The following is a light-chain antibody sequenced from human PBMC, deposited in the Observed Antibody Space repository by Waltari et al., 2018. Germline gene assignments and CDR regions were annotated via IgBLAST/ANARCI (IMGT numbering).Light chain of an antibody. V-gene: IGKV3-20*01. CDR2: GAS. J-gene: IGKJ1*01. CDR3: QQYGNSPET. Sequence: EIVLTQSPGTLSLSPGERATLACRASQSVRSNYLAWYQQKPGQAPRLLIYGASTRATGTPVRFSGSGSGTDFTLAVSRLESEDFAVYYCQQYGNSPETFGQGTKVEIK. CDR1: QSVRSNY.